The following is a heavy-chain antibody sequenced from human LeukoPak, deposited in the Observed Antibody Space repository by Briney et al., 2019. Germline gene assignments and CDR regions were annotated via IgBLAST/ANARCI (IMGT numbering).Heavy chain of an antibody. CDR2: VYYSGST. CDR3: ARELGLEVGATTPWFDP. J-gene: IGHJ5*02. CDR1: GGSINNYY. D-gene: IGHD1-26*01. Sequence: SETLSLACTVSGGSINNYYWSWTRQPPGKGLEWIGYVYYSGSTNYNPSLKSRVTISVDTSKNQFSLKLSSVTAADTAVYYCARELGLEVGATTPWFDPWGQGILVTVSS. V-gene: IGHV4-59*12.